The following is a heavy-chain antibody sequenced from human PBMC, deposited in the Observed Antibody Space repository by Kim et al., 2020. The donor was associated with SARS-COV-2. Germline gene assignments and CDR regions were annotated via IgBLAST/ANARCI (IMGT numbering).Heavy chain of an antibody. J-gene: IGHJ4*02. CDR3: AGGGRYSGSYYY. V-gene: IGHV4-31*02. D-gene: IGHD1-26*01. Sequence: YYNPSLSGRVTISVDASKYQFALKLSSVTAADTAVYYCAGGGRYSGSYYYWGQGTLVTVSS.